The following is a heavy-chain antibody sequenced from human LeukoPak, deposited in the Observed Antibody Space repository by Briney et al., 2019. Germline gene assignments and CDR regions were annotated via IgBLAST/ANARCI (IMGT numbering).Heavy chain of an antibody. CDR1: GYNFTNYS. CDR3: AQDYSGSYVFDY. D-gene: IGHD1-26*01. CDR2: INPSSGSR. J-gene: IGHJ4*02. Sequence: ASVKVSCKASGYNFTNYSIHWVRQAPGQGLEWMGIINPSSGSRTYAQKFQGRVTMTRDTSTSTVYMELSSLRSEDTAVYYCAQDYSGSYVFDYWGQGTLVTVSS. V-gene: IGHV1-46*01.